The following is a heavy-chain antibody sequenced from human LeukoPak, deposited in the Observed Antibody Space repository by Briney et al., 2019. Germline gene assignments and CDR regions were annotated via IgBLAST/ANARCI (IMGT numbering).Heavy chain of an antibody. Sequence: GGSLRLSCAASGFTFSSYGMHWVRQAPGKGLEWVAVISYDGSNKYYADSVKGRITISRDNSKNTLYLQMNSLRAEDTAVYYCAKDLDGGNFVYWGQGTLVTVSS. J-gene: IGHJ4*02. V-gene: IGHV3-30*18. CDR2: ISYDGSNK. CDR3: AKDLDGGNFVY. CDR1: GFTFSSYG. D-gene: IGHD3-16*01.